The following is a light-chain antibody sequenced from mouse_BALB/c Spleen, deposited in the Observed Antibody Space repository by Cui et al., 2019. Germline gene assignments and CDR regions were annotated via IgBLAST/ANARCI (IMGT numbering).Light chain of an antibody. CDR1: KSISKY. J-gene: IGKJ1*01. CDR2: SGS. V-gene: IGKV16-104*01. CDR3: QQHNEYPWT. Sequence: DLQITQSPSYLAASPGDTITINCRASKSISKYLAWYQEKPGKTNKLLIYSGSTLQSGIPSRFSGSGSGTDFTLTISSLEPEDFAMYYCQQHNEYPWTFGGGTKLEIK.